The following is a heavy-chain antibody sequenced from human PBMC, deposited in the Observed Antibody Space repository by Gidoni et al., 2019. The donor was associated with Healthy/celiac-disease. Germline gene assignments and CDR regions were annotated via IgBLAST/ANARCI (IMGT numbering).Heavy chain of an antibody. CDR2: INHSGST. CDR3: ARLPAAGSGQIAAAGVMALDY. D-gene: IGHD6-13*01. J-gene: IGHJ4*02. V-gene: IGHV4-34*01. CDR1: GGSFSGYY. Sequence: QVQLQQWGAGLLKPSETLSLTCAVYGGSFSGYYWSWIRQPPGKGLEWSGEINHSGSTNYNPSLKSRVTISVDTSKNLFSLKLSSVTAADTAVYYCARLPAAGSGQIAAAGVMALDYWGQGTLVTVSS.